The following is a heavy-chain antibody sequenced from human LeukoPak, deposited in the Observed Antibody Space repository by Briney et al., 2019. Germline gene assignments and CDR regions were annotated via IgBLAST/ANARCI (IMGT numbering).Heavy chain of an antibody. V-gene: IGHV3-74*01. CDR3: ARGHNYANDFDS. D-gene: IGHD5-24*01. Sequence: GGSLRLSCAASGFTFSSYWMHWVRQAPGKGLVWVSRITSDGTATTYADSVKGRFTISRDNAKNTLYLQMNSLRVEDTALYYCARGHNYANDFDSWGQGTLVSVSS. CDR2: ITSDGTAT. CDR1: GFTFSSYW. J-gene: IGHJ4*02.